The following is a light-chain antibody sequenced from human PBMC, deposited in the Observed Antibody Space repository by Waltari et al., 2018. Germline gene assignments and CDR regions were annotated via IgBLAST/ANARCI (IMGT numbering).Light chain of an antibody. CDR3: QQYENFPYS. V-gene: IGKV1-33*01. Sequence: DVQLTQSPSSLSASVGDRVTITCQASQDIYNYLNWFQQKPGNAPKLLIYDASNLETGVPSRFSGSRSGTDFTFTISSLQPEDVATYYCQQYENFPYSFGQGTKLEIK. J-gene: IGKJ2*03. CDR1: QDIYNY. CDR2: DAS.